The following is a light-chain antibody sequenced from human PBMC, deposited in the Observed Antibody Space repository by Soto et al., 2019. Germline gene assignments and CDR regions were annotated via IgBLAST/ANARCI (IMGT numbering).Light chain of an antibody. CDR2: DNN. V-gene: IGLV1-51*01. J-gene: IGLJ1*01. Sequence: QSVLTQPPSVSAAPGQKVTISRSGSSSNIGNNYVSWYQQLPGTVPKLLIYDNNKRPSGIPDRFSGSKSGTSATLGITGLQTGDEADYYCGTWDSSLSAGVFGTGTKVTVL. CDR1: SSNIGNNY. CDR3: GTWDSSLSAGV.